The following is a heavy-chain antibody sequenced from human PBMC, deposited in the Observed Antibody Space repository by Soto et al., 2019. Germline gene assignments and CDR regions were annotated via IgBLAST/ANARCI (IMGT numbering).Heavy chain of an antibody. CDR3: AKGKHPDY. CDR1: GGSFSGYY. V-gene: IGHV4-34*01. CDR2: IKHSGST. Sequence: QVQLQQWGAGLLKPSETLSLTCAVYGGSFSGYYWSWIRQPPGKGLEWIGEIKHSGSTNYNPSLKSRVTISADTSKNQFSPKLSSVTAADTAVYYCAKGKHPDYWGQGTLVTVSS. J-gene: IGHJ4*02.